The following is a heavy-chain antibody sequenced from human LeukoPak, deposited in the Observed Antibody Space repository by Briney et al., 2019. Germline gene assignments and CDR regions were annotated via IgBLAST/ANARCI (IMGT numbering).Heavy chain of an antibody. J-gene: IGHJ4*02. CDR1: GYTFTSYA. CDR3: ASPSSSSVFDY. D-gene: IGHD6-6*01. V-gene: IGHV7-4-1*02. CDR2: INTNTGNP. Sequence: ASVKVSCKASGYTFTSYAMNWVRQAPGQGLEWMGWINTNTGNPTYAQGFTGRFVFSLDTSVSTAYLQISSLKAEDTAVYYCASPSSSSVFDYWGQGTLVTVPS.